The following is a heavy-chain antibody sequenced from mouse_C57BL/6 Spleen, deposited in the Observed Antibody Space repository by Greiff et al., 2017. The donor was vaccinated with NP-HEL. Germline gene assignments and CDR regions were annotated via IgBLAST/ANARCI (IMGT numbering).Heavy chain of an antibody. J-gene: IGHJ2*01. CDR2: IYPGDGDT. D-gene: IGHD1-1*01. Sequence: VQLQQSGPELVKPGASVKISCKASGYAFSSSWMNWVKQRPGKGLEWIGRIYPGDGDTNYNGKFKGKATLTADISSSTAYMQLSSLTSEDSAVYFCARGHYGSSSYYFDYWGQGTTLTVSS. CDR1: GYAFSSSW. V-gene: IGHV1-82*01. CDR3: ARGHYGSSSYYFDY.